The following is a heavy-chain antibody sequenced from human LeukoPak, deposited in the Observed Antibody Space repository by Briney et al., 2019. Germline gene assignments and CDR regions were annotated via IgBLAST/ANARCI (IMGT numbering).Heavy chain of an antibody. V-gene: IGHV3-66*01. CDR1: GFTVSVNY. D-gene: IGHD5-18*01. J-gene: IGHJ4*02. CDR3: ARGYNYAFSF. CDR2: LYSGGSS. Sequence: PGGSLRHSCEASGFTVSVNYVSWVRQAPGEGLEWVSTLYSGGSSHYADSVKGRFTISRDNSKNTLYLQMDTLRAEDTAVYYCARGYNYAFSFWGQGTLVTVTS.